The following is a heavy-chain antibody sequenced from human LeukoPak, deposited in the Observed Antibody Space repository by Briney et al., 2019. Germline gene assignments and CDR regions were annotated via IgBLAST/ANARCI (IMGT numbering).Heavy chain of an antibody. CDR1: GGSISRGGYY. Sequence: SQTLSLTCTVSGGSISRGGYYWSWIRQHPGKGLEWIGYIYYSGSTYYNPSLKSRVTISVDTSKNQFSLKLSSVTAADTAVYYCAREYYGSGTLYYGMDVWGQGTTVTVSS. V-gene: IGHV4-31*03. CDR3: AREYYGSGTLYYGMDV. CDR2: IYYSGST. D-gene: IGHD3-10*01. J-gene: IGHJ6*02.